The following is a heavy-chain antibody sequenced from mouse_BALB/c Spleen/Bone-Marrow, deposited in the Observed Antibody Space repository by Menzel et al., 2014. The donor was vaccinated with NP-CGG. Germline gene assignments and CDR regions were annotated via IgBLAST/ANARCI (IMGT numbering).Heavy chain of an antibody. CDR2: INPSNGGT. CDR1: GYTFTNYY. D-gene: IGHD2-1*01. V-gene: IGHV1S81*02. Sequence: QVQLQQSGAELVKPGASVRLSCKASGYTFTNYYMYWVKQRPGQGLEWIGEINPSNGGTNFNGKFKSKATLTVDKSSNTTYMQLSSLTSEDSAVYYCTRSGNYLFAYWGQGTLVTVSA. J-gene: IGHJ3*01. CDR3: TRSGNYLFAY.